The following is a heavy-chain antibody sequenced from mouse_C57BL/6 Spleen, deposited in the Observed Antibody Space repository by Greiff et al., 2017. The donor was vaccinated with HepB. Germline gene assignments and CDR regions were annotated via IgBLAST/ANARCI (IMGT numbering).Heavy chain of an antibody. Sequence: QVQLQQSGAELVKPGASVKLSCKASGYTFTSYWMHWVKQRPGQGLEWIGMIHPNSGSTNYNEKFKSKAKLTVDKSSSTAYMQLSSLTSEDYAVYYCARYDSYDSLDYWGQGTTLTVSS. CDR1: GYTFTSYW. CDR2: IHPNSGST. CDR3: ARYDSYDSLDY. D-gene: IGHD2-4*01. V-gene: IGHV1-64*01. J-gene: IGHJ2*01.